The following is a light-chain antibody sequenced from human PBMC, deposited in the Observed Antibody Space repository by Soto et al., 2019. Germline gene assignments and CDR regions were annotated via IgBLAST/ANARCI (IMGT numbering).Light chain of an antibody. CDR1: SSDVGTYDL. J-gene: IGLJ2*01. CDR2: EVS. CDR3: CSYTNTDTCVGL. V-gene: IGLV2-23*02. Sequence: QSALTQPASLSGSPGQSITSSCTGTSSDVGTYDLVSWYQQHPGKAPKLLIYEVSKWPSGVSHRFSGSKSGNTASLTISGLQAEDEAEYYCCSYTNTDTCVGLFGGGTKLTVL.